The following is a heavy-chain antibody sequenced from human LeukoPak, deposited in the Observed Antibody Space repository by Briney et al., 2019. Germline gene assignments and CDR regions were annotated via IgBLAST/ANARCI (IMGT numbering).Heavy chain of an antibody. J-gene: IGHJ6*02. CDR2: IYYSGST. V-gene: IGHV4-39*07. Sequence: SETLSLTCTVSGGSISSYYWSWIRQPPGKGLEWIGSIYYSGSTYYNPSLKSRVTISVDTSKNQFSLKLSSVTAADTAVYYCASNDEYQLLSSGYYYYGMDVWGQGTTVTVSS. D-gene: IGHD2-2*01. CDR1: GGSISSYY. CDR3: ASNDEYQLLSSGYYYYGMDV.